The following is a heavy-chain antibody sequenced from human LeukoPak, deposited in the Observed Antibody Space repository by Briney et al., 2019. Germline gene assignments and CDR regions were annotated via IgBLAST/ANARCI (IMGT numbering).Heavy chain of an antibody. CDR2: IKSKSDGETT. V-gene: IGHV3-15*01. CDR1: GFTFSNAW. Sequence: KPGGSLRLSCAASGFTFSNAWMSWVRQAPGKGLEWIGRIKSKSDGETTDYAAPVKGRFTISRDDSKNTLYLQVNSLTAEDTAVYYCATYGGVKVWGQGTLVTVSS. D-gene: IGHD4-23*01. CDR3: ATYGGVKV. J-gene: IGHJ4*02.